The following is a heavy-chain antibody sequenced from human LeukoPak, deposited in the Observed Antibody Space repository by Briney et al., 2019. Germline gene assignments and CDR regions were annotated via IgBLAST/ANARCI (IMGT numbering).Heavy chain of an antibody. Sequence: PGGSLRLSCAASGFTVSSNYMSWVRQAPGKGQEWVSVIYSGGSTYYADSVKGRFTISRDNSKNTLYLQMNSLRAEDTAVYYCARVGWSPFGVVIPSYYYYGMDVWGQGTTVTVSS. CDR3: ARVGWSPFGVVIPSYYYYGMDV. CDR2: IYSGGST. D-gene: IGHD3-3*01. CDR1: GFTVSSNY. J-gene: IGHJ6*02. V-gene: IGHV3-53*01.